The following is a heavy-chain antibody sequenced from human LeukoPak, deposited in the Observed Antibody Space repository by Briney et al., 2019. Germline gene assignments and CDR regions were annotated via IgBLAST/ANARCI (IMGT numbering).Heavy chain of an antibody. J-gene: IGHJ4*02. Sequence: GGSLRLSCAASGFSISSSAMNWVRQAPGKGLEWVSSINNVASHIYYAGSVRGRYTISRDNAKNSVYLQMNSLRAEDTAVYYCTRDATYYLRYGYFDYWGQGTLVTVSS. V-gene: IGHV3-21*01. CDR2: INNVASHI. CDR3: TRDATYYLRYGYFDY. CDR1: GFSISSSA. D-gene: IGHD2/OR15-2a*01.